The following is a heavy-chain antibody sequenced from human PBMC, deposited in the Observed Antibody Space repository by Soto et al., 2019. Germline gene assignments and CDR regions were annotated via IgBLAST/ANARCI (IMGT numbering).Heavy chain of an antibody. CDR2: IYYNGNS. D-gene: IGHD1-20*01. V-gene: IGHV4-59*01. CDR1: GGSISTYY. J-gene: IGHJ4*02. CDR3: AREQYNWKI. Sequence: QVQLQQSGPGLVKPSETLSLTCTVSGGSISTYYWSWIRQAPGKGLEWLGYIYYNGNSYYNPSLTSRLTMSVDTSKNQFSLRLSSATAADTAVYYCAREQYNWKIWGQGTLVTVSS.